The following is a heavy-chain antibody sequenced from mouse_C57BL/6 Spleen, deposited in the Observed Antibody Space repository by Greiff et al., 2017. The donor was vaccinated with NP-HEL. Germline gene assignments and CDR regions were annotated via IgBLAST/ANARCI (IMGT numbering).Heavy chain of an antibody. CDR3: TRRGYYGLDY. Sequence: QVQLQQSGAELVRPGASVTLSCKASGYTFTDYEMHWVKQTPVHGLEWIGAIDPETGGTAYNQKFKGKAILTADKSSSTAYMELRSLTFEDSAVYYCTRRGYYGLDYWGQGTTLTVSS. D-gene: IGHD1-2*01. J-gene: IGHJ2*01. CDR1: GYTFTDYE. CDR2: IDPETGGT. V-gene: IGHV1-15*01.